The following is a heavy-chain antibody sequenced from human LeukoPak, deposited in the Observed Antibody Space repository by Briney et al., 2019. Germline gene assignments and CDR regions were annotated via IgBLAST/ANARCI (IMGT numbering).Heavy chain of an antibody. CDR3: GGDLAWRAFGH. Sequence: GGSLRLSCAASGSTFSRYAMRWVRHAPGKGLEWVSAISCSRSYTYYADSVKGRFTIYRDNSKRMLSLQMNRLSVEDTAVYYFGGDLAWRAFGHWGQGTLVHLSS. D-gene: IGHD3/OR15-3a*01. V-gene: IGHV3-23*01. CDR1: GSTFSRYA. J-gene: IGHJ4*02. CDR2: ISCSRSYT.